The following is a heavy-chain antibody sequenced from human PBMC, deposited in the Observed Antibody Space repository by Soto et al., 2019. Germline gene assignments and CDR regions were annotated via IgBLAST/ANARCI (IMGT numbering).Heavy chain of an antibody. J-gene: IGHJ6*02. CDR2: IWYDGSNK. V-gene: IGHV3-33*01. D-gene: IGHD3-10*01. CDR3: ARDRITMVRGVYYGMDV. CDR1: GFTFSSYG. Sequence: PGGSLRLSCAASGFTFSSYGMHWVRQAPGKGLEWVAVIWYDGSNKYYADSVKGRFTISRDNSKNTLYLQMNSLRAEDTAVYYYARDRITMVRGVYYGMDVWGQGTTVTVSS.